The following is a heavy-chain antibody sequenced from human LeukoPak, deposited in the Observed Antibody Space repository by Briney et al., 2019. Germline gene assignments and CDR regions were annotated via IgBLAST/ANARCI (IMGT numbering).Heavy chain of an antibody. D-gene: IGHD6-19*01. CDR1: GYTFTGYY. CDR3: ARVLSIAVAGMLGY. CDR2: INPNSGGT. V-gene: IGHV1-2*02. J-gene: IGHJ4*02. Sequence: ASVKVSCKASGYTFTGYYMHWVRQAPGQGLEWMGWINPNSGGTNYAQKYQGRVTMTRDTSISTAYMELSRLRSDDTAVYYCARVLSIAVAGMLGYWGQGTLVTVSS.